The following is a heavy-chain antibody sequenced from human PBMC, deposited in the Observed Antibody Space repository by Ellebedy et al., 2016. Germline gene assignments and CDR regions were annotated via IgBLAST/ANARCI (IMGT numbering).Heavy chain of an antibody. D-gene: IGHD2/OR15-2a*01. CDR3: ARAPYCNTASCYAEY. CDR2: INTNTGNP. Sequence: ASVKVSCKASGYMFTSYAMRWVRQAPGQGLEWMGWINTNTGNPTYAQGFTGRSVFSLDTSVSTAYLQITGLQADDTAVYYCARAPYCNTASCYAEYWGQGTLVTVSS. J-gene: IGHJ4*02. V-gene: IGHV7-4-1*02. CDR1: GYMFTSYA.